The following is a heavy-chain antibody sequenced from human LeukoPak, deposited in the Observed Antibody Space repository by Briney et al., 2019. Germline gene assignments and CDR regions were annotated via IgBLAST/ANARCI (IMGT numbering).Heavy chain of an antibody. CDR2: ISSSNSYI. V-gene: IGHV3-21*01. CDR3: AISPGRSYGYRY. D-gene: IGHD5-18*01. CDR1: GFSFSSFS. J-gene: IGHJ4*02. Sequence: PGGSLRLSCAASGFSFSSFSMNWVRQAPGRGLEWVSSISSSNSYIYYADSVKGRFTISRDNAKNSVYLQMNSLRAEDTAVYYCAISPGRSYGYRYWGQGTLVTVSS.